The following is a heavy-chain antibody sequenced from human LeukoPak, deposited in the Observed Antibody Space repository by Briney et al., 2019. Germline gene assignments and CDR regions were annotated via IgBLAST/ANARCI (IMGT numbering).Heavy chain of an antibody. CDR2: TYPGDSNT. Sequence: GESLKISCQGSGYSFTNNWIGWVRQMPGKGLEWMGITYPGDSNTRYSPSFQGQVTISADKSISSAYLQWSSLKASDTAMYYCVRSPACSSGTCYPNWFDPWGQGTLVTVSS. CDR1: GYSFTNNW. CDR3: VRSPACSSGTCYPNWFDP. D-gene: IGHD2-15*01. J-gene: IGHJ5*02. V-gene: IGHV5-51*01.